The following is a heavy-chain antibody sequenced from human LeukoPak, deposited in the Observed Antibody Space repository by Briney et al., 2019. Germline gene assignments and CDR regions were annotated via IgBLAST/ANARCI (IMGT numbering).Heavy chain of an antibody. Sequence: SETLSLTCAVYGGSFSGYYWSWIRQPPGKGLEWIGEINHSGSTSYNPSLQNRVTISVYSSKSQFSLKLSSVTAADTAVYYCARVHQGMDVWGQGNHGHRLL. CDR2: INHSGST. CDR1: GGSFSGYY. CDR3: ARVHQGMDV. J-gene: IGHJ6*02. V-gene: IGHV4-34*01.